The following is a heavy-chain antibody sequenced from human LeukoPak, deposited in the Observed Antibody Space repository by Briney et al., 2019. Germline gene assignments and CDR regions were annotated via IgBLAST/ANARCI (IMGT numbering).Heavy chain of an antibody. CDR2: IHYSGST. CDR1: GGSITSHF. D-gene: IGHD3-10*01. J-gene: IGHJ5*01. Sequence: SETLSLTCSVSGGSITSHFWSWIRQPPGKGLEWIGYIHYSGSTNYTPSLKSRVTISPDTSKNQLFLKLNSVTAADTAVYYCARLVWLGESPGSWFDSWGQGTLVTVSS. V-gene: IGHV4-59*11. CDR3: ARLVWLGESPGSWFDS.